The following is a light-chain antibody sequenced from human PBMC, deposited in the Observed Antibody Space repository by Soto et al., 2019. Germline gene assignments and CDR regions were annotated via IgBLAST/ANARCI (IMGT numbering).Light chain of an antibody. V-gene: IGKV1-5*01. J-gene: IGKJ2*01. Sequence: DIQMTQSPSTLSASVGDRVTITCRASQIISTWLAWYQQKPGQPPKLLIYDASGLQSGVPSRFSGSASRTEFTLTISSLQPDDFATYYCQQYDSYPYTFGQGTKLEIK. CDR3: QQYDSYPYT. CDR2: DAS. CDR1: QIISTW.